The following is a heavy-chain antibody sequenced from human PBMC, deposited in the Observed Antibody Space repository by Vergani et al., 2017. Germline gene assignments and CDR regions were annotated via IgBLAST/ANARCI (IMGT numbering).Heavy chain of an antibody. CDR2: IRYDGNNQ. J-gene: IGHJ4*02. D-gene: IGHD1-20*01. V-gene: IGHV3-30*02. CDR3: AKDRAITATTVPDY. CDR1: GFIFNNYC. Sequence: QVQLVESGGGVVQPGGSLRLSCEASGFIFNNYCIHWVRQTPGKGLEWVAFIRYDGNNQEYFHSVKGRFAISRDNSKNTLYLQMNSLRVEDTAVYYCAKDRAITATTVPDYWGQGILVTVSS.